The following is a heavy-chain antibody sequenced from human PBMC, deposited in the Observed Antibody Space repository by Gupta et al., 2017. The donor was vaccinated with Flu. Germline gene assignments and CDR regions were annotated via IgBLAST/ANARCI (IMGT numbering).Heavy chain of an antibody. Sequence: EVQLVQSGAEVKKPGESLKISCKGSGYSFTSYWIGWVRQMPGKGLEWMGIIYPGDSDTRYSPAVQGQVTISADKSSSTAYLQWRRLKASDTAMYYFARADYDFWSGYNYWGQGTLVTVSS. D-gene: IGHD3-3*01. V-gene: IGHV5-51*01. CDR2: IYPGDSDT. CDR1: GYSFTSYW. J-gene: IGHJ4*02. CDR3: ARADYDFWSGYNY.